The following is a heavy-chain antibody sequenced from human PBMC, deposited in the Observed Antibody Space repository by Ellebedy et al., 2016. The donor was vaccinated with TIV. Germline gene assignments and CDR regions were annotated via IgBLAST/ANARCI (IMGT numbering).Heavy chain of an antibody. CDR3: ARGQVAAAIIITDLYFQH. CDR1: GGSISSYY. D-gene: IGHD6-13*01. V-gene: IGHV4-59*08. CDR2: IYYSGST. Sequence: SETLSLTCTVSGGSISSYYWSWIRQPPGKGLEWIGYIYYSGSTYYNPSLKSRVTISVDTSKNQFSLKLSSVTAADTAVYYCARGQVAAAIIITDLYFQHWGQGTLVTVSS. J-gene: IGHJ1*01.